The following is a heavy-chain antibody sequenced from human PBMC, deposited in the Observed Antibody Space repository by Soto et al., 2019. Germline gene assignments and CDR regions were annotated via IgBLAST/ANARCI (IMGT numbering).Heavy chain of an antibody. J-gene: IGHJ4*02. CDR1: GFTFSTYG. CDR2: ISYDGSNK. D-gene: IGHD2-2*01. CDR3: AKRADCTSTSCYEFDY. V-gene: IGHV3-30*18. Sequence: GGSLRLSCAASGFTFSTYGMHWVRQAPGEGLKWVAVISYDGSNKEYADSVKGRFTISRDNSKNTLYLQMNSLRAEDTAVYYCAKRADCTSTSCYEFDYWGQGSLVTVSS.